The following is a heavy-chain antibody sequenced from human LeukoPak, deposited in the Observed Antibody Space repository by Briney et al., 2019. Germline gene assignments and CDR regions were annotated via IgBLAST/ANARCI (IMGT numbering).Heavy chain of an antibody. CDR2: IYYTGST. CDR3: ARHGPYLGRLAWFDP. J-gene: IGHJ5*02. V-gene: IGHV4-59*08. D-gene: IGHD1-26*01. CDR1: SGSISSYY. Sequence: SETLSLTCTVSSGSISSYYGSWIRQPPGKGLEWIGYIYYTGSTNYNPSLKSRVTISVDTSKNQFSLNLSSVTAADTAVYYCARHGPYLGRLAWFDPWGQGTLVTVSS.